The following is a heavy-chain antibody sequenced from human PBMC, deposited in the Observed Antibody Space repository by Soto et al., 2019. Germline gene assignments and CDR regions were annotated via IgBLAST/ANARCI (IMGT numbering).Heavy chain of an antibody. D-gene: IGHD3-10*01. V-gene: IGHV4-30-4*01. CDR2: IYYSGST. CDR1: GGSISSGDYY. CDR3: ARHVLLWFGESPYYFDY. J-gene: IGHJ4*02. Sequence: ASETLSLTCTVSGGSISSGDYYWSWIRQPPGKGLEWIGYIYYSGSTYYNPSLKSRVTISVDTSKNQFSLKLSSVTAADTAVYYCARHVLLWFGESPYYFDYWGQGTLVTVSS.